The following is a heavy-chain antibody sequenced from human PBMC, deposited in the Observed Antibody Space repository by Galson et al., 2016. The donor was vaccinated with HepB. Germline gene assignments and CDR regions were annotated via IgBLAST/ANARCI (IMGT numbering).Heavy chain of an antibody. V-gene: IGHV2-5*02. CDR2: IYWDDDK. J-gene: IGHJ5*02. CDR3: AHSLSTVGGFDP. Sequence: PALVKPTQTLTLTCTFSGFSLSPSEVAVGWIRQPPGKALEWLALIYWDDDKRYNASLKSRLTVNKDTSKNQVVLKMTNMDPLDTGTYYCAHSLSTVGGFDPWGQGTLVTVSS. D-gene: IGHD1-26*01. CDR1: GFSLSPSEVA.